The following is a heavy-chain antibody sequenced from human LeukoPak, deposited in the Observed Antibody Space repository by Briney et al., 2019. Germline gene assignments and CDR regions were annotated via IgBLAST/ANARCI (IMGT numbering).Heavy chain of an antibody. Sequence: KPSQTLSLTCAISGDSVSSNSAAWNWIRQSPSRGLEWLGRTYYRSKWYNDYAVSVKSRITINPDTSKNQFSLQLNSVTPGDTAVYYCARELLWFGELFLSYYGMDVWGQGTTVTVSS. V-gene: IGHV6-1*01. D-gene: IGHD3-10*01. CDR2: TYYRSKWYN. J-gene: IGHJ6*02. CDR1: GDSVSSNSAA. CDR3: ARELLWFGELFLSYYGMDV.